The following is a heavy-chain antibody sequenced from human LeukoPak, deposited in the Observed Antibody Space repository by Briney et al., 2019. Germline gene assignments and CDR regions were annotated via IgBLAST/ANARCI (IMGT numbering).Heavy chain of an antibody. J-gene: IGHJ6*02. Sequence: SETLSLTCTVSGGSISSYYWSWIQQPPGKGLEWIGYIYYSGSTNYNPSLKSRVTISVDTSKNQFSLKLSSVTAADTAVYYCAFESRYYGMDVWGQGTTVTVSS. CDR3: AFESRYYGMDV. V-gene: IGHV4-59*01. CDR2: IYYSGST. CDR1: GGSISSYY.